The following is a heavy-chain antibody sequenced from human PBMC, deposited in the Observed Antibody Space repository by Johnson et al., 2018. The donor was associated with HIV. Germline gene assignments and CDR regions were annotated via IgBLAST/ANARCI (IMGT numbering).Heavy chain of an antibody. CDR2: INWNGGST. V-gene: IGHV3-20*04. J-gene: IGHJ3*02. CDR1: GFTFDDYG. D-gene: IGHD3-10*01. Sequence: EVQLLESGGGVVRPGGSLRLSCAASGFTFDDYGMSWVRQAPGKGLEWVSGINWNGGSTYYADSVKGRFTISRDNSKNTLYRQMNSLRAEDTAVYYCAKDFGTRPYYYDAFDIWGQGTMVTVSS. CDR3: AKDFGTRPYYYDAFDI.